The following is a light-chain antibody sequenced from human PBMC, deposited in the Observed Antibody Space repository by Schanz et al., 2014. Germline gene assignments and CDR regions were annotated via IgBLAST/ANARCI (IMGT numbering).Light chain of an antibody. CDR2: AAS. J-gene: IGKJ1*01. V-gene: IGKV3-20*01. CDR3: QQYGSSPAWT. CDR1: QTFSRSY. Sequence: PGERATLSCRASQTFSRSYLAWYQQKPGQAPRLLIYAASSRATGIPDRFSGGGSDTDFTLTITRLEPEDFAVYYCQQYGSSPAWTFGQGTKVEIK.